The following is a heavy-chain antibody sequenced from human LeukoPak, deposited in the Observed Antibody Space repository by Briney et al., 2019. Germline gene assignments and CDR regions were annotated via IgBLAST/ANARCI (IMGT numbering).Heavy chain of an antibody. J-gene: IGHJ6*03. CDR3: ASTVVDIVDYYYMDV. CDR2: IYTSGST. D-gene: IGHD2-2*03. V-gene: IGHV4-61*02. CDR1: GGSISSGSYY. Sequence: SETLSLTCTVSGGSISSGSYYWSWIRQPAGKGLEWIGRIYTSGSTNYNPSLKSRVTISVDTSKNQFSLKLSSVTAADTAVYYCASTVVDIVDYYYMDVWGKGTTVTVSS.